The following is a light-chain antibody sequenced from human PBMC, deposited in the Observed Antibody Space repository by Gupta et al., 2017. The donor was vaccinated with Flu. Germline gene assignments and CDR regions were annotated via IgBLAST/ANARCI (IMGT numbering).Light chain of an antibody. J-gene: IGKJ1*01. V-gene: IGKV3-20*01. CDR3: QQYGTLFWT. Sequence: GTLSLSPRERATLSCRASQRVSSDYVAWYQQKPGQAPRLLIYGASRRATNIPDRFSGSGSGTEFSLTISRLEPEDFAVYHCQQYGTLFWTFGQGTKVEMK. CDR2: GAS. CDR1: QRVSSDY.